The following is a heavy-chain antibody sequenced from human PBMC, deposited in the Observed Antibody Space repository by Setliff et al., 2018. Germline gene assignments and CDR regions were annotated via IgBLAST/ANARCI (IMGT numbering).Heavy chain of an antibody. CDR3: ARDREYCSRTSCYIDY. J-gene: IGHJ4*02. V-gene: IGHV1-3*01. Sequence: ASVKVSCKASGYSFSTYAMHWVRQAPGQRLEWMGWINGGNGNTKYSQKFQGRITITRDTSASTAYMEMSSLRSEDTTVYYCARDREYCSRTSCYIDYWGQGALVTVSS. D-gene: IGHD2-2*02. CDR1: GYSFSTYA. CDR2: INGGNGNT.